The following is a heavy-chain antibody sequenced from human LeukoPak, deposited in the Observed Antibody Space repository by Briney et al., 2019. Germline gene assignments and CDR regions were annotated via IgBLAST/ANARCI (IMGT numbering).Heavy chain of an antibody. CDR3: ARDGGTGGPFDY. CDR2: IYTSGST. CDR1: GGSISSGSYY. J-gene: IGHJ4*02. D-gene: IGHD3/OR15-3a*01. V-gene: IGHV4-61*02. Sequence: SQTLSLTCTVSGGSISSGSYYWSWIRQPAGKGLEWIGRIYTSGSTNYNPSLKSRVTKSVDTSKNQFSLKLSSVTAADTAVYYCARDGGTGGPFDYWGQGTLVTVSS.